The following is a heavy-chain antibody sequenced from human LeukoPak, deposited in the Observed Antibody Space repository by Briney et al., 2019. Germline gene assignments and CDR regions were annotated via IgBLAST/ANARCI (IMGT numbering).Heavy chain of an antibody. J-gene: IGHJ4*02. D-gene: IGHD5-12*01. CDR3: ARIRDLYRDY. V-gene: IGHV3-21*01. CDR1: GFTFSSYT. Sequence: PGESLRLSCAASGFTFSSYTMSWVRQAPGKGLEWVSSISGGSTYTFYADSVMGRVTISRDNAKNSLYLHMSSLRVEDTAVYYCARIRDLYRDYWGQRILVTVSS. CDR2: ISGGSTYT.